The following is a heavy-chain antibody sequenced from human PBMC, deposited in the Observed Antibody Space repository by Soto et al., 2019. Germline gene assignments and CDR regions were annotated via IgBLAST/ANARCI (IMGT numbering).Heavy chain of an antibody. CDR2: IYYSGST. V-gene: IGHV4-39*02. D-gene: IGHD6-19*01. CDR1: AGSISSGSYY. J-gene: IGHJ4*02. CDR3: ARDGLRGLGSSGWQFDY. Sequence: QLQLQESGPGLVKPSETLSLTCSVSAGSISSGSYYWVWIRQPPGKGLEWIGSIYYSGSTYYNPSLKSRVTISVDTSKNQFSLKLSSVTAADTAVYYCARDGLRGLGSSGWQFDYWGQGTLVTVSS.